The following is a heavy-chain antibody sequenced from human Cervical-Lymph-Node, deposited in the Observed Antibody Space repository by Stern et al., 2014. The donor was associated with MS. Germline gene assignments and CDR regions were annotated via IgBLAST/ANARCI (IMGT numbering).Heavy chain of an antibody. J-gene: IGHJ3*02. D-gene: IGHD5-12*01. CDR2: IYYSGST. CDR3: ARNRGYSGYGTESDAFDI. V-gene: IGHV4-31*11. CDR1: GCSISSGGYY. Sequence: LQLQESGPGLVKPSQSLSLSCAVSGCSISSGGYYWFLLPQHPGMGLEWIGHIYYSGSTYYNPSLKSRVTISVDTSKNQFSLKLSSVTAADTAVYYCARNRGYSGYGTESDAFDIWGQGTMVTVSS.